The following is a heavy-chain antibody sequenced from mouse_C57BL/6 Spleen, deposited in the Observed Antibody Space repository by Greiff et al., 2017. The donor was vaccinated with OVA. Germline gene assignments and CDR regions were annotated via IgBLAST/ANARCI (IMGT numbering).Heavy chain of an antibody. D-gene: IGHD1-1*01. CDR1: GFTFSDYG. V-gene: IGHV5-17*01. Sequence: EVHLVESGGGLVKPGASLKLSCAASGFTFSDYGMHWVRQAPEKGLEWVAYISSDSSTIYYEYTVKGRFTISRDNAKNTLFLQMTSLRSEDTAMYYCAGPDWYGSGGDYAMGDWGQGTSVTVAS. J-gene: IGHJ4*01. CDR3: AGPDWYGSGGDYAMGD. CDR2: ISSDSSTI.